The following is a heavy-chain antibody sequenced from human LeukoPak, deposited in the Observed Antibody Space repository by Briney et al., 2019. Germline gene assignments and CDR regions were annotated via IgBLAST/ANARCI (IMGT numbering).Heavy chain of an antibody. V-gene: IGHV4-59*01. CDR1: GGSISSYH. Sequence: SETLSLTCTVSGGSISSYHWSWIRQPPGKGLEWIGNIYYSGSTNYNPSLKSRVTISLDTSKDQFSLKLSSVTAADTAVSYCARDEVRFPRVFQHWGQGTLVTVSS. CDR3: ARDEVRFPRVFQH. CDR2: IYYSGST. J-gene: IGHJ1*01. D-gene: IGHD3-10*01.